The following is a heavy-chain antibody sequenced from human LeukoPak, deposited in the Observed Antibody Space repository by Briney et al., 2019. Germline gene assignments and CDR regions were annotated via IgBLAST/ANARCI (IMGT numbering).Heavy chain of an antibody. Sequence: GGSLRLSCAASGFTFSSYVMNWVRQAPGKGLEWVSYISSSGSTIYYADSVKGRFTISRDNAKNSLYLQMNSLRAEDTAVYYCARVGWFGTFDYWGQGTLVTVSS. V-gene: IGHV3-48*03. CDR1: GFTFSSYV. D-gene: IGHD3-10*01. J-gene: IGHJ4*02. CDR3: ARVGWFGTFDY. CDR2: ISSSGSTI.